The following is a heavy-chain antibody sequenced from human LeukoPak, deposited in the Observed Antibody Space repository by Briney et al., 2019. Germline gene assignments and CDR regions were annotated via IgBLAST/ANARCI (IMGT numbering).Heavy chain of an antibody. CDR1: GGTFSSYA. V-gene: IGHV1-69*01. CDR3: ARSFDRRYYDFWSGYHYFDY. CDR2: IIPIFGTA. Sequence: VASVKVSCKASGGTFSSYAISWVRQAPRQGLEWMGGIIPIFGTANYAQKFQGRVTITADESTSTAYMELSSLRSEDTAVYYCARSFDRRYYDFWSGYHYFDYWGQGTLVTVSS. J-gene: IGHJ4*02. D-gene: IGHD3-3*01.